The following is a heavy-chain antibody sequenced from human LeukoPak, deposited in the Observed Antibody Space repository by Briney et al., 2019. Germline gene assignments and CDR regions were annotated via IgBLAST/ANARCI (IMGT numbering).Heavy chain of an antibody. CDR1: GGSISSSSYY. CDR2: IYYSGST. V-gene: IGHV4-39*01. J-gene: IGHJ4*02. Sequence: PSETLSLTCTVSGGSISSSSYYWGWIRQPPGKGLEWIGSIYYSGSTYYNPSLKSRVTISVDTSKNQFSLKLSSVTAADTAVYYCARHGGGSYLIDYWGQGTLVTVSS. CDR3: ARHGGGSYLIDY. D-gene: IGHD1-26*01.